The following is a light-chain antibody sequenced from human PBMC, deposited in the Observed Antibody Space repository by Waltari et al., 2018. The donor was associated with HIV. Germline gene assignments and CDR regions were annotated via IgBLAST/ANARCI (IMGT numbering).Light chain of an antibody. Sequence: QSALTQPASVSGSPGQSITISCTGTSSDVGSYNVVSWYQQHPGKAPKLRIYEVTKRTSGFCNRFSGSKSGNTASLTISGLQAEDEADYYCCSYAGRSTHVFGTGTKVTVL. V-gene: IGLV2-23*02. CDR1: SSDVGSYNV. CDR2: EVT. J-gene: IGLJ1*01. CDR3: CSYAGRSTHV.